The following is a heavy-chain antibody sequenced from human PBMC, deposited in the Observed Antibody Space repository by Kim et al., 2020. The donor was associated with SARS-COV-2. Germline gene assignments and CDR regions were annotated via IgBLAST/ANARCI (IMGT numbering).Heavy chain of an antibody. V-gene: IGHV3-48*02. D-gene: IGHD5-18*01. CDR2: ITRGSSTI. CDR1: GFTFSSNS. J-gene: IGHJ4*02. Sequence: GGSLRLSCAASGFTFSSNSMGWVRQAPGKGLEWVSYITRGSSTISYADSVKGRFTISRDNAKNSLYLQMNSLRDEDTAVYYCARGYGADWGQGTLVTVSS. CDR3: ARGYGAD.